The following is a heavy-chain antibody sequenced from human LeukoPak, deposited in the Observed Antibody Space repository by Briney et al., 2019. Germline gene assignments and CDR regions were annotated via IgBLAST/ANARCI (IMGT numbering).Heavy chain of an antibody. CDR3: ASRGGTRLYYYYMDV. V-gene: IGHV3-21*01. J-gene: IGHJ6*03. D-gene: IGHD2-15*01. CDR1: GFSFSSYD. Sequence: GGSLRLSCAASGFSFSSYDIHWVRQAPGKGLEWVSSISSSSSCIYYADSVKGRFTISRDNAKNSLYLQMNSLRAEDTAVYYCASRGGTRLYYYYMDVWGKGTTVTVSS. CDR2: ISSSSSCI.